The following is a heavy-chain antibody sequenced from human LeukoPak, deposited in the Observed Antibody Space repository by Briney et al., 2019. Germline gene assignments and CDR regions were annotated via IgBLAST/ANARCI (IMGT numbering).Heavy chain of an antibody. CDR2: ISGSGGST. Sequence: GGSLRLSCVSSGFSFSNYAMSWVRQAPGKGLEWVSSISGSGGSTHYADSVKGRFTISRDNSKNTLYVQMNSLRAEDTAVYYCARDMTYYYGMDVWGQGTTVTVSS. CDR1: GFSFSNYA. J-gene: IGHJ6*02. D-gene: IGHD3-16*01. V-gene: IGHV3-23*01. CDR3: ARDMTYYYGMDV.